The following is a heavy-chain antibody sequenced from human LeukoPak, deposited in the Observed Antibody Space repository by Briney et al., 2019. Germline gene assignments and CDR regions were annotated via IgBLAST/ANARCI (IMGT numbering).Heavy chain of an antibody. CDR1: GGSISSSSYY. J-gene: IGHJ6*03. CDR2: IYYSGST. V-gene: IGHV4-39*02. D-gene: IGHD2-2*01. Sequence: SETLSLTCTVSGGSISSSSYYWGWIRQPPGKGLEWIGNIYYSGSTYYNPSLKSRVTISVDTSKNQFSLKLSSVTAADTAVYYCAKEGRGCSSSSCFYYYYMDVWGKGTTVTISS. CDR3: AKEGRGCSSSSCFYYYYMDV.